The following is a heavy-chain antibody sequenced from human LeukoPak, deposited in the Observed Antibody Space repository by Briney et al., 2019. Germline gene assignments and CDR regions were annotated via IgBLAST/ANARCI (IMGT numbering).Heavy chain of an antibody. V-gene: IGHV4-59*12. J-gene: IGHJ4*02. CDR2: IYYSGST. CDR1: GGSISSYY. D-gene: IGHD7-27*01. CDR3: ARGSRLGNYFDY. Sequence: SETLSLTCTVSGGSISSYYWSWIRQPPGKGLEWIGSIYYSGSTYYNPSLKSRVTISVDTSKNQFSLKLSSVTAADTAVYYCARGSRLGNYFDYWGQGTLVTVSS.